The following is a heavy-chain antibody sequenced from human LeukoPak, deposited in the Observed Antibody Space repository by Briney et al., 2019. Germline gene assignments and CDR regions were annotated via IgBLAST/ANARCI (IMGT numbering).Heavy chain of an antibody. D-gene: IGHD6-13*01. J-gene: IGHJ4*02. CDR3: ANTGQGAAAGIFDY. V-gene: IGHV3-30*18. CDR2: ISYDGSNK. Sequence: PGGSLRLSCAASGFTFSSYGMHWVRQAPGKGLEWVAVISYDGSNKYYADSVKGRFTISRDNSKNTLYLQMNSLRAEDTAGYYCANTGQGAAAGIFDYWGQGTLVTVSS. CDR1: GFTFSSYG.